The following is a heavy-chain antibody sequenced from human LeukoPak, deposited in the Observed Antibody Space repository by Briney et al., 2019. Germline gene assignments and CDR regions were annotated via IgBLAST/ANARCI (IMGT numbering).Heavy chain of an antibody. CDR1: GFTFYDYD. D-gene: IGHD6-19*01. CDR3: AKSQGRTQWLVPYDY. CDR2: ISWNSSSI. Sequence: GGSLRLSCAASGFTFYDYDMPWVRQAPGKGLEWVSGISWNSSSIAYADSVKGRFTISRGNAKNSPYLQMNSLRAEDTAVYYCAKSQGRTQWLVPYDYWGQGTLVTVSS. V-gene: IGHV3-9*01. J-gene: IGHJ4*02.